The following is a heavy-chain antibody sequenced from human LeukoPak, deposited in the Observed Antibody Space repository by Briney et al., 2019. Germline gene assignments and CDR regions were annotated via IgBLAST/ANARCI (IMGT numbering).Heavy chain of an antibody. CDR2: INPNSGGT. Sequence: ASVKVSCKASGYTFTDYYMHWVRQAPGQGLEWMGWINPNSGGTNYAQRFQGRVTMTRDRSINTAYMELSRLRSDDTAVYYCARDPSGRLGAFDIWGQGTMVTVSS. D-gene: IGHD3-16*01. CDR1: GYTFTDYY. CDR3: ARDPSGRLGAFDI. J-gene: IGHJ3*02. V-gene: IGHV1-2*02.